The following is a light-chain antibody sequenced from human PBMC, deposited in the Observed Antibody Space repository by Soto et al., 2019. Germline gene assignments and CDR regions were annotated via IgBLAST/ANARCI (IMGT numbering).Light chain of an antibody. J-gene: IGKJ1*01. CDR2: AAS. CDR1: QGISNY. CDR3: QEYNSAPRT. Sequence: DIQMTQSPSSLSASVGDRVTITCRASQGISNYLAWYQQKPGKVPKLLIYAASTFQSGVPSRFSGSGSGTDFTLTISSLQAEDVATYYCQEYNSAPRTDGQVTKVEIK. V-gene: IGKV1-27*01.